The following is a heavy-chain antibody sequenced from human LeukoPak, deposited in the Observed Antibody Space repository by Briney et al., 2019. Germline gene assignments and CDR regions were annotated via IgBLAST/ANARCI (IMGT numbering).Heavy chain of an antibody. Sequence: GGSLRLSCSASGFIISDYAMRWVRQAPGKGLEYVSGISANGGSTYHADSVKGRFTISRDTSKNTLYLQMSSLRAEDTAMYYCVKDLYKGDSASWYFFHYWGQGTLVTVSS. CDR3: VKDLYKGDSASWYFFHY. J-gene: IGHJ4*02. CDR2: ISANGGST. V-gene: IGHV3-64D*06. CDR1: GFIISDYA. D-gene: IGHD6-13*01.